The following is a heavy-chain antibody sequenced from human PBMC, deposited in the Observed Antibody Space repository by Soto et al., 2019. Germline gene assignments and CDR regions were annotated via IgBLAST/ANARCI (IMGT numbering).Heavy chain of an antibody. CDR3: TSLVGVPAAIGY. Sequence: EVQLVESGGGLVQPGGSLKLSCAASGFTFSGSAMHWVRQASGKGREWVGRIRSKANSYATAYAASVKGRFTISRDDSKNTAYLQMNSLKTEDTAVYYCTSLVGVPAAIGYWGQGTLVTVSS. CDR1: GFTFSGSA. V-gene: IGHV3-73*02. D-gene: IGHD2-2*02. J-gene: IGHJ4*02. CDR2: IRSKANSYAT.